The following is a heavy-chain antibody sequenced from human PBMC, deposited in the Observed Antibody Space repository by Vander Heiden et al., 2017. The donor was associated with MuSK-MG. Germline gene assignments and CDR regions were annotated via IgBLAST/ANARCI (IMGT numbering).Heavy chain of an antibody. CDR3: ARGSMVRGVGNWFDP. V-gene: IGHV3-7*01. J-gene: IGHJ5*02. CDR1: GFTFSSYW. Sequence: EVQLVESGGGLVQPGGSLRLSCAASGFTFSSYWMSWVRQAPGKGLEWVANIKQDGSEKYYVDSVKGRFTISRDNAKNSLYLQMNSLRAEDTAVYYCARGSMVRGVGNWFDPWGQGTLVTVSS. D-gene: IGHD3-10*01. CDR2: IKQDGSEK.